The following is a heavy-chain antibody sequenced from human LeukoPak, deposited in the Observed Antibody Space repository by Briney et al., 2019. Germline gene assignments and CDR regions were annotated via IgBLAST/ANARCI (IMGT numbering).Heavy chain of an antibody. Sequence: SETLSLTCTVSGGSISSYYWSWIRQPAGKGLEWIGRIYTSGSTNYNPSLKSRVTMSVDTSKNQFSLKLSSVTAADTAVYYCASWYYYDSSGPQGGAFDIWGQGTMVTVSS. CDR2: IYTSGST. CDR1: GGSISSYY. J-gene: IGHJ3*02. CDR3: ASWYYYDSSGPQGGAFDI. D-gene: IGHD3-22*01. V-gene: IGHV4-4*07.